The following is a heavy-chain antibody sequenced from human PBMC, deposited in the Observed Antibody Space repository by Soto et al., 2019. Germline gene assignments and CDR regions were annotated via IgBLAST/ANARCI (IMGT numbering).Heavy chain of an antibody. Sequence: PGGSLRLSCAASGFTFSSYSMNWVRQAPGKGLEWVSSISSSSSYIYYADSVKGRFTISRDNAKNSLYLQMNSLRAEDTAVYYCARVEDSSSWEIDDWGQGTLVTVSS. D-gene: IGHD6-13*01. CDR3: ARVEDSSSWEIDD. J-gene: IGHJ4*02. CDR2: ISSSSSYI. CDR1: GFTFSSYS. V-gene: IGHV3-21*01.